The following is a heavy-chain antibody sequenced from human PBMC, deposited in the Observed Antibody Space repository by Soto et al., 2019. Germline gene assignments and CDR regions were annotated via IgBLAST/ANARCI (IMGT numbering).Heavy chain of an antibody. CDR2: INPNSGGT. J-gene: IGHJ3*02. Sequence: ASVKVSCKASGYTFTGYYMHWVRQAPGQGLEWMGWINPNSGGTNYAQKFQGRVTMTRDTSISTAYMELSRLRSDDTAVYYCARENDYGGKGDAFDIWGQGTMLTVSS. CDR1: GYTFTGYY. D-gene: IGHD4-17*01. CDR3: ARENDYGGKGDAFDI. V-gene: IGHV1-2*02.